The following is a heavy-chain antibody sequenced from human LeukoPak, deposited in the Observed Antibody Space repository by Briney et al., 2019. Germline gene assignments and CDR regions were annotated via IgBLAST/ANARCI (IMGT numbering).Heavy chain of an antibody. V-gene: IGHV3-23*01. Sequence: GGSLRLSCAASGFTFSSYAMRWVRQAPGKGLEWVSVISDTGGITYYADSVKGRFTISRDNSKNTVDLQMNSLRAEDTAVYYCAKQHRATRPRDVWGQGTTVTVSS. CDR1: GFTFSSYA. CDR2: ISDTGGIT. CDR3: AKQHRATRPRDV. J-gene: IGHJ6*01.